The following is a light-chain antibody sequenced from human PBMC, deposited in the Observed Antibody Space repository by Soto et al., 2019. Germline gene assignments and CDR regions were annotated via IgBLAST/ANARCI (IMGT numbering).Light chain of an antibody. Sequence: EIVLTQSPATLSLSPGERSTLSCRASQSVSRYLAWYQQKPGQAPXXLIYDASYRATGTPARFTGSGSGTDFTLTISSLEPEDFAVYYCQQRSNWITFGQGTRLEIK. V-gene: IGKV3-11*01. CDR2: DAS. CDR1: QSVSRY. J-gene: IGKJ5*01. CDR3: QQRSNWIT.